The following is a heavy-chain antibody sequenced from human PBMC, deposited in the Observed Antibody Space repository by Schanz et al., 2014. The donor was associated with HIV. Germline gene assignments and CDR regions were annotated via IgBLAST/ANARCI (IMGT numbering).Heavy chain of an antibody. Sequence: VQLLESGGGLVQPGGSLRLSCAGSGFSFDTFGIHWVRQAPGKGLEWLAVISYDGRNKKFANSVKGRFTISRDNARTSLYLQMNSLRAEDTAVYYCARDGGEVWGQGTTVTVSS. CDR3: ARDGGEV. CDR1: GFSFDTFG. J-gene: IGHJ6*02. V-gene: IGHV3-30*03. CDR2: ISYDGRNK. D-gene: IGHD3-16*01.